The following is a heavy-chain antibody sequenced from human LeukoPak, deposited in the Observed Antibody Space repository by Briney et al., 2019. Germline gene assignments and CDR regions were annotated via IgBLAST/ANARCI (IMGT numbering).Heavy chain of an antibody. CDR1: GGTFSSYA. J-gene: IGHJ4*02. D-gene: IGHD6-19*01. V-gene: IGHV1-69*05. CDR2: IIPIFGTA. CDR3: ARDGIAVAGNHY. Sequence: SVKVSCKASGGTFSSYAISWVRQAPGQGLEWMGGIIPIFGTANYAQKFQGRVTITTDESTSTAYMELSSLRSEDTAVYYCARDGIAVAGNHYWGQGTLVTVSS.